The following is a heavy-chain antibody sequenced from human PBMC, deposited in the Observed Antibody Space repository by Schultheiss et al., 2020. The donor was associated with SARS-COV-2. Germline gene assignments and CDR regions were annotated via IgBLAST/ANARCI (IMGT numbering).Heavy chain of an antibody. J-gene: IGHJ3*02. CDR1: GGSISSGGYY. D-gene: IGHD3-16*01. Sequence: SETLSLTCTVSGGSISSGGYYWNWIRLSPGKGLEWLGYISYGGGTNYNPSLKSRLTISLDTSKSQFSLKLTSVTAADTALYYCAKIWGPGTHDAFDIWGQGTVVTVSS. CDR3: AKIWGPGTHDAFDI. V-gene: IGHV4-61*08. CDR2: ISYGGGT.